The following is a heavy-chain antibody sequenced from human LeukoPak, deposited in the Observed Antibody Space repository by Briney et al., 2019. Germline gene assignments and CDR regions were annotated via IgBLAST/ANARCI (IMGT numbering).Heavy chain of an antibody. J-gene: IGHJ3*02. V-gene: IGHV1-24*01. CDR1: GYTLTGLS. CDR3: ATENWYDGYDAFDI. CDR2: FDPEDGET. Sequence: GASVKVSCKVSGYTLTGLSMHWVRQAPGKGLEWMGGFDPEDGETIYAQKFQGRVTMTEDTSTDTAYMELSSLRSEDTAVYYCATENWYDGYDAFDIWGQGTMVTVSS. D-gene: IGHD1-1*01.